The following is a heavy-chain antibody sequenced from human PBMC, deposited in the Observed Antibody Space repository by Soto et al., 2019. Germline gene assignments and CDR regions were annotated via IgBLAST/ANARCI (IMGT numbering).Heavy chain of an antibody. Sequence: WASVKVSCKASGYTFTGYYMHWVRQAPGQGLEWMGWINPNSGGTNYAQKFQGWVTMTRDTSISTAYMELSRLRSDDTAVYYCARAGTVTPGWFDTWGQGTLVTVSS. CDR2: INPNSGGT. CDR3: ARAGTVTPGWFDT. V-gene: IGHV1-2*04. D-gene: IGHD4-4*01. CDR1: GYTFTGYY. J-gene: IGHJ5*02.